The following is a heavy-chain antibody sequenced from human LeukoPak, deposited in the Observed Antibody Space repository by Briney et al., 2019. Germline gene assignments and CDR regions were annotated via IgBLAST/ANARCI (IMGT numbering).Heavy chain of an antibody. J-gene: IGHJ4*02. Sequence: GGSLRLSCAASGFIFRDYSMHWVRQAPGKGLEYVSAISSNGGNTYHANSVKDRFTISRDNSKNTLYLQMNSLRAEDTAVYYCARDTSGSYLDYWGQGTLVTVSS. V-gene: IGHV3-64*01. CDR2: ISSNGGNT. CDR1: GFIFRDYS. CDR3: ARDTSGSYLDY. D-gene: IGHD1-26*01.